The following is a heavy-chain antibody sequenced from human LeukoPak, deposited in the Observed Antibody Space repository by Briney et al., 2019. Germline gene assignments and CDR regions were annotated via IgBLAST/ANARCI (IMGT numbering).Heavy chain of an antibody. CDR3: ARDFGGPFDY. V-gene: IGHV3-20*04. CDR2: INWNGART. Sequence: GGPLRLSCAASGFNFDDYSMNWVRQAPGKGLEWVSGINWNGARTSYADSVKGRFTISRDNAKNSLYLQMNSLRDEDTAVYYCARDFGGPFDYWGQGTLVTVSS. D-gene: IGHD4-23*01. CDR1: GFNFDDYS. J-gene: IGHJ4*02.